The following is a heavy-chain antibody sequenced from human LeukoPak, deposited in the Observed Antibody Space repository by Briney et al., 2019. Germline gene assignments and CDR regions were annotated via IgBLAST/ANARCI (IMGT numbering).Heavy chain of an antibody. CDR1: GGSISSYY. Sequence: SETLSLTCTVSGGSISSYYWSWIRQPAGKGLNWIGRIYTSGSTNYNPSLKSRVTMSVDTSKNQFSLKLSSVTAADTAVYYCARDSFVAASIAVKAGYYYYYMDVWGKGTTVTVSS. CDR2: IYTSGST. D-gene: IGHD6-19*01. J-gene: IGHJ6*03. V-gene: IGHV4-4*07. CDR3: ARDSFVAASIAVKAGYYYYYMDV.